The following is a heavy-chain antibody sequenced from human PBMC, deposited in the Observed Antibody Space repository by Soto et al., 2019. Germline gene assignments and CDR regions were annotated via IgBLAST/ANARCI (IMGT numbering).Heavy chain of an antibody. V-gene: IGHV1-8*01. J-gene: IGHJ3*02. CDR3: GSQLLGYCSVGSCHENDGAFAI. CDR1: GYTFTSYD. CDR2: MNPNSGNT. D-gene: IGHD2-15*01. Sequence: QVQLVQSGAEVKKPGASVKVSCKASGYTFTSYDINWVRQATGQGLEWMGWMNPNSGNTGYAQKFQGRVTMTRNTCITTAYMGLSSRGSEETAAHYCGSQLLGYCSVGSCHENDGAFAIWGQATMITVSS.